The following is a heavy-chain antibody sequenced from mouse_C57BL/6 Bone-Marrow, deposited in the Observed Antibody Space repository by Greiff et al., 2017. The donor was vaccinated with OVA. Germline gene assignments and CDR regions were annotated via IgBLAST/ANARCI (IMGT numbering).Heavy chain of an antibody. J-gene: IGHJ1*03. D-gene: IGHD1-1*01. V-gene: IGHV5-4*01. CDR3: ARVTTVVPFV. CDR1: GFTFSSYA. CDR2: ISDGGSYT. Sequence: EVHLVESGGGLVKPGGSLKLSCAASGFTFSSYAMSWVRQTPEKRLEWVATISDGGSYTYYPDNVKGRFTISRDNAKNNLYLQMSHLKSEDTAMYYCARVTTVVPFVWGTGTTVTVSS.